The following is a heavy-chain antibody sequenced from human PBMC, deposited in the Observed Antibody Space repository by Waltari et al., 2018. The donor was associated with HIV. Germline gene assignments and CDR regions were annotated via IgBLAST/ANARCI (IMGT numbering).Heavy chain of an antibody. D-gene: IGHD3-22*01. CDR3: ARDPYYYDSSGYLCYFDY. Sequence: QVQLVESGGGVVQPGRSLRLYCAASGFTFSSYSRHWVRQAPGKGLEWVAVISYDGSNKYYADSVKGRFTISRDNSKNTLYLQMISLRAEDTAVYYCARDPYYYDSSGYLCYFDYWGQGTLVTVSS. V-gene: IGHV3-30-3*01. J-gene: IGHJ4*02. CDR1: GFTFSSYS. CDR2: ISYDGSNK.